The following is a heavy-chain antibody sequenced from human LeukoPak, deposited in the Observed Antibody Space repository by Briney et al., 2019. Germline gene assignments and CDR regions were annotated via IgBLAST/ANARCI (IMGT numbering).Heavy chain of an antibody. Sequence: SETLSLTCTVSGGPISSYYWSWIRQPPGKGLEWIGYIYYSGSTNYNPSLKSRVTISVDTSKNQFSLKLSSVTAADTAVYYCARDLRDYMDVWGKGTTVTVSS. CDR2: IYYSGST. CDR3: ARDLRDYMDV. V-gene: IGHV4-59*01. D-gene: IGHD3-10*01. CDR1: GGPISSYY. J-gene: IGHJ6*03.